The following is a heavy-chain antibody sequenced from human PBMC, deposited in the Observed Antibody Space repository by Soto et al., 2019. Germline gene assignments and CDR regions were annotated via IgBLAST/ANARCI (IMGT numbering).Heavy chain of an antibody. V-gene: IGHV1-18*01. CDR2: VSAYNGNT. D-gene: IGHD2-15*01. Sequence: AAVKVSCKACGCTFTDYGISWVRQAPGQGLEWMGWVSAYNGNTNYAQKFQDRVTMTTDTSTSTAYTELRSLRSDDTAVYYCARDRSNSGVWGQGTTVTVSS. CDR1: GCTFTDYG. J-gene: IGHJ6*02. CDR3: ARDRSNSGV.